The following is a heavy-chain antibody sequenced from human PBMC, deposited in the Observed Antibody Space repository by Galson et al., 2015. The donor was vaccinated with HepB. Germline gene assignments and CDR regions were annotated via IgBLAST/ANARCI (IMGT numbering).Heavy chain of an antibody. CDR3: AKLGYCSSTSCYAFVY. Sequence: SLRLSCAASGFTFSNYAIRWVRQAPGKGLEWVSAISGSGGSTYYADSVKGRFTISRDNSKNTLYLQMNSLRAEDTAVYYCAKLGYCSSTSCYAFVYWGQGTLVTVSS. CDR2: ISGSGGST. V-gene: IGHV3-23*01. CDR1: GFTFSNYA. J-gene: IGHJ4*02. D-gene: IGHD2-2*01.